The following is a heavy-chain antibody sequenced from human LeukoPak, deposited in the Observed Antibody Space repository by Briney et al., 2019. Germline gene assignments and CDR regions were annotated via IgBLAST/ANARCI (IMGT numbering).Heavy chain of an antibody. CDR1: GLTFSNYE. CDR3: AKDQGRGGFGLDC. D-gene: IGHD3-16*01. V-gene: IGHV3-48*03. CDR2: ISGSGSRI. J-gene: IGHJ4*02. Sequence: GGSLRLSCAGSGLTFSNYEMNWARQAPGKGLEWVSFISGSGSRIYYADSVQGRFTIPRDNAKNSLFLQMDNLRVDDTGVYYCAKDQGRGGFGLDCWGQGTLVTVSS.